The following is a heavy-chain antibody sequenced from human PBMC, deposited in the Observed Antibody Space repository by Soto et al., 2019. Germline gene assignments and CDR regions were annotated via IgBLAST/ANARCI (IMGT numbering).Heavy chain of an antibody. Sequence: ASVKVSCKASGYTFTSYGISWVRQAPGQGLEWMGWISAYNGNTNYAQKLQGRVTMTTDTSTSTAYMELRSLRSDDTAVYYCARDPYCSGGSCYSLLHYYYMDVWGKGTTVTVS. J-gene: IGHJ6*03. CDR3: ARDPYCSGGSCYSLLHYYYMDV. CDR2: ISAYNGNT. CDR1: GYTFTSYG. V-gene: IGHV1-18*01. D-gene: IGHD2-15*01.